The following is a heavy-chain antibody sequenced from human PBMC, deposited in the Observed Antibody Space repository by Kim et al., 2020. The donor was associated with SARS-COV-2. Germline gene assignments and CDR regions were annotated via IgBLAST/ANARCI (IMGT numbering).Heavy chain of an antibody. V-gene: IGHV1-46*01. Sequence: FQGRVTMTRDTSTSTVYMELSSLRSEDTAVYYCARGGRTMVRGVEPNFDYWGQGTLVTVSS. J-gene: IGHJ4*02. D-gene: IGHD3-10*01. CDR3: ARGGRTMVRGVEPNFDY.